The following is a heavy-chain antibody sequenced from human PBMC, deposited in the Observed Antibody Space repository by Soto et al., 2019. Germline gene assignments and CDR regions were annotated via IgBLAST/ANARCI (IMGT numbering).Heavy chain of an antibody. CDR1: GFTFSTFG. J-gene: IGHJ5*02. CDR3: VRRSTAATAPSAKLFDP. Sequence: GGSLRLSCAACGFTFSTFGINWVRQAPWKGLEWVSSISSGSTYRYYADSVKGRFTISRDNDKNLLYLQMSSLTAEETAVYYCVRRSTAATAPSAKLFDPFGHVTL. CDR2: ISSGSTYR. V-gene: IGHV3-21*06. D-gene: IGHD1-26*01.